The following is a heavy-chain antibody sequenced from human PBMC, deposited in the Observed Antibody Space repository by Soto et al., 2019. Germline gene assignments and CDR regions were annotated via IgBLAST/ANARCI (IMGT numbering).Heavy chain of an antibody. CDR1: GGSITSSSHF. CDR3: AGQTFTIAAASYGRSNWFDP. Sequence: PSETLSLTCSASGGSITSSSHFWGWVRQPPGKGLEWIGTTYFIGNTYYTPSLKSRLTMSIDTSKNEFSLRLNSVTAADTAVYYCAGQTFTIAAASYGRSNWFDPWGPGTLVTVSS. D-gene: IGHD6-25*01. J-gene: IGHJ5*02. CDR2: TYFIGNT. V-gene: IGHV4-39*01.